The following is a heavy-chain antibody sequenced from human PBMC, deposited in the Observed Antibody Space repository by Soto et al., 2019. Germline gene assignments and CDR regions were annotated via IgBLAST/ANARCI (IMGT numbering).Heavy chain of an antibody. CDR2: ISGSGGST. D-gene: IGHD1-7*01. CDR3: ANDLFRASPGNYVNY. J-gene: IGHJ4*02. Sequence: EVQLLESGGGLVQPGGSLRLSCAASGFTFSSYAMSWVRQAPGTGLELVSAISGSGGSTYYASSVKCRFTISRDNSKNTLYLQMNSLRAEATAVYYCANDLFRASPGNYVNYWGQGTLVTVSS. V-gene: IGHV3-23*01. CDR1: GFTFSSYA.